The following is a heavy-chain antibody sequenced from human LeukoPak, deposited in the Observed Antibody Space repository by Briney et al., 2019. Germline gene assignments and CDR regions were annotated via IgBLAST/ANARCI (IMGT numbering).Heavy chain of an antibody. D-gene: IGHD3-9*01. J-gene: IGHJ4*02. CDR3: AKSLRYFDWLSYAFDY. CDR2: ISWNSGRI. V-gene: IGHV3-9*01. CDR1: GFTFSKYW. Sequence: GGSLRLSCAASGFTFSKYWMTWVRQAPGKGLEWVSGISWNSGRIGYADSVKGRFTISRDSAKNSLYLQMNSLRAEDTALYYCAKSLRYFDWLSYAFDYWGQGTLVTVSS.